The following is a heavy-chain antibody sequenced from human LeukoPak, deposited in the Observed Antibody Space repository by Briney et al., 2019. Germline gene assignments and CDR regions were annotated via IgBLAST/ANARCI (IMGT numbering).Heavy chain of an antibody. Sequence: ASVKVSCKASGGTFSSYAISWVRQAPGQGLEWMGGIIPIFGTANYAQKFQGRVAITADESTSTAYMELSRLRSEDTAVYYCASESVPAASIFDYWGQGTLVTVSS. CDR2: IIPIFGTA. J-gene: IGHJ4*02. V-gene: IGHV1-69*13. CDR1: GGTFSSYA. CDR3: ASESVPAASIFDY. D-gene: IGHD2-2*01.